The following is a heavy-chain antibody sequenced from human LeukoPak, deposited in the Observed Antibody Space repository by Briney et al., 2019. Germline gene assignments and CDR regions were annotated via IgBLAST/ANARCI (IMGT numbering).Heavy chain of an antibody. CDR2: ISSSSSTI. CDR3: ARGIRPDY. J-gene: IGHJ4*02. CDR1: GFTFSTYS. V-gene: IGHV3-48*02. Sequence: GGSLRLSCAASGFTFSTYSMNWVGQAPGKGLEWVSYISSSSSTIYYADSVKGRFTISRDNAKNSLDLQMNSLRDDDTAVYYCARGIRPDYWGQGTLVTVSS.